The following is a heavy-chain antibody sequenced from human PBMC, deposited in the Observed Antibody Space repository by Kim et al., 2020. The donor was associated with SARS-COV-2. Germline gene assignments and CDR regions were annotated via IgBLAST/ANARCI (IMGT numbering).Heavy chain of an antibody. Sequence: SETLSLTCTVSGGSISSSSYYWGWIRQPPGKGLEWIGSIYYSGSTYYNPSLKSRVTISVDTSKNQFSLKLSSVTAADTAVYYCARQAGSGYSDYWGQGTLVTVSS. CDR3: ARQAGSGYSDY. V-gene: IGHV4-39*01. D-gene: IGHD3-22*01. J-gene: IGHJ4*02. CDR2: IYYSGST. CDR1: GGSISSSSYY.